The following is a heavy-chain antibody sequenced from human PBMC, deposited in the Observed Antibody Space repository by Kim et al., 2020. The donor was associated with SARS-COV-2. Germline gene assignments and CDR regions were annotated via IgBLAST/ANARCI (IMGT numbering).Heavy chain of an antibody. CDR1: GYTFTSYG. J-gene: IGHJ6*02. V-gene: IGHV1-18*01. CDR3: ARMVGYCSGGSCDSGWYYYYGMDV. CDR2: ISAYNGNT. Sequence: ASVKVSCKASGYTFTSYGISWVRQAPGQGLEWMGGISAYNGNTNYAQKLQGRVTMTTDTSTSTAYMGLRSLRSDDTAVYYCARMVGYCSGGSCDSGWYYYYGMDVWGQGTTVTVSS. D-gene: IGHD2-15*01.